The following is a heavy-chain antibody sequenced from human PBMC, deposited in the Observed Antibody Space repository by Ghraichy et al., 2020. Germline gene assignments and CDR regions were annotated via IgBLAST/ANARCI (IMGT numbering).Heavy chain of an antibody. V-gene: IGHV4-61*02. Sequence: SETLSLTCTVSGGSISDNSYYWTWIRQPAGKGLEWIGRIYTSGSTNYNPSLKSRVTISVDTSKNQFSLKLSSVTAADTAVYYCARGRSGWYFDYWGQGTLVTVSS. J-gene: IGHJ4*02. CDR2: IYTSGST. CDR1: GGSISDNSYY. CDR3: ARGRSGWYFDY. D-gene: IGHD6-19*01.